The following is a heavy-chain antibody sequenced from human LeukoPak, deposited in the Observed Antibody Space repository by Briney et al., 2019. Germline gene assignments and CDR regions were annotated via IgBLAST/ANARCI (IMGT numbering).Heavy chain of an antibody. Sequence: SETLSLTCTVSGGSISITRYYWGWIRQPPGKGLEWIASMYSSGTTYYNPSLKSRVTISVDTSKNQFSLKLSSVTAADTAVYYCARDEEYSSRFDIWGQGTMVTVS. CDR1: GGSISITRYY. CDR3: ARDEEYSSRFDI. CDR2: MYSSGTT. J-gene: IGHJ3*02. D-gene: IGHD6-6*01. V-gene: IGHV4-39*07.